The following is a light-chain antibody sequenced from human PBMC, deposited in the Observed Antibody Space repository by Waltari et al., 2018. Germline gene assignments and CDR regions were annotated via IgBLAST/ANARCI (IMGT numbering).Light chain of an antibody. CDR2: GAS. Sequence: EIVMTQSPATLSVSPGERATLSCRASQSISNNLAWYQRKPGQAPRLLMYGASTRATDIPARFSGSGSGTEFTLTITSLQSEDFAVYYCHQYHNWWSFGQGTKVEIK. CDR1: QSISNN. CDR3: HQYHNWWS. J-gene: IGKJ1*01. V-gene: IGKV3-15*01.